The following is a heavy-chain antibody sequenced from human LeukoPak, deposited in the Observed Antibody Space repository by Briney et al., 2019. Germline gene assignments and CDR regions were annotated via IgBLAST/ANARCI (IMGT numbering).Heavy chain of an antibody. CDR1: GYTFTGYY. J-gene: IGHJ6*04. V-gene: IGHV1-2*02. CDR2: INPNSSGT. D-gene: IGHD2-15*01. Sequence: GASVKVSCKASGYTFTGYYMHWVRQAPGQGLEWMGWINPNSSGTNYAQKFQGRVTMTRDTSISTAYMELSRLRSDDTAVYYCASATLRCSGGSCYEMDVWGKGTTVTVSS. CDR3: ASATLRCSGGSCYEMDV.